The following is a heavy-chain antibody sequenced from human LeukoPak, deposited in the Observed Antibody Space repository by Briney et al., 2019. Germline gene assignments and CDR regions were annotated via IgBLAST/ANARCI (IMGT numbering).Heavy chain of an antibody. V-gene: IGHV1-2*06. CDR3: ARDRGAGSSWYGEGYYFDY. CDR1: GYTFTGYY. D-gene: IGHD6-13*01. Sequence: ASVKVSCKASGYTFTGYYMHWVRQAPGQGLEWMGRINPNSGGTNYAQKFQGRVTMTRDTSISTAYMELSRLRSDDTAVYYCARDRGAGSSWYGEGYYFDYWGQGTLVTVSS. CDR2: INPNSGGT. J-gene: IGHJ4*02.